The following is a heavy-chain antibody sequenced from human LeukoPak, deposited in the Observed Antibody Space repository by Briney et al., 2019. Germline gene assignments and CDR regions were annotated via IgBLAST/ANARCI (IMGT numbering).Heavy chain of an antibody. CDR2: IIPILGIA. Sequence: SVKVSCKASGGTFISYAISWVRQAPVQGLEWMGRIIPILGIANYAQKFQGRVTITADKSTSTAYMELSSLRSEDTAVYYCAGNYYDSSGYYYDDAFDIWGQGTMVTVFS. V-gene: IGHV1-69*04. CDR3: AGNYYDSSGYYYDDAFDI. CDR1: GGTFISYA. J-gene: IGHJ3*02. D-gene: IGHD3-22*01.